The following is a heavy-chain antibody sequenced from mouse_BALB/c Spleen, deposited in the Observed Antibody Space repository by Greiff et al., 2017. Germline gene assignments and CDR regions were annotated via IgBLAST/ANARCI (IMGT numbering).Heavy chain of an antibody. CDR2: INTNYDST. D-gene: IGHD2-1*01. CDR3: ARNESGNSWFAY. CDR1: GYTFTDYY. V-gene: IGHV1-18*01. Sequence: VQLQQSGAELVKPGASVKISCKASGYTFTDYYMDWVKQSPGQSLEWIGAINTNYDSTSYNQKFKGKATLTVDKSSSTAYMELRSLTSEDTAVYYCARNESGNSWFAYWGQGTLVTVSA. J-gene: IGHJ3*01.